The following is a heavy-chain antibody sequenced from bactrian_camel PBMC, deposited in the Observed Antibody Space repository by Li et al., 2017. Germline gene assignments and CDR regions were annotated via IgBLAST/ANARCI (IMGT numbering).Heavy chain of an antibody. CDR2: ITPGRGRR. CDR1: GFTGSTAC. D-gene: IGHD2*01. V-gene: IGHV3S1*01. J-gene: IGHJ4*01. CDR3: AAHRYYLGYNY. Sequence: QVQLVESGGGLVQPGGSLTLSCAASGFTGSTACLGWFRQAEGKEREGVAAITPGRGRRYYGDSVKGRFAISRDNAKNAVYLQMNNLQSEDTALYYCAAHRYYLGYNYWGQGTQVTVS.